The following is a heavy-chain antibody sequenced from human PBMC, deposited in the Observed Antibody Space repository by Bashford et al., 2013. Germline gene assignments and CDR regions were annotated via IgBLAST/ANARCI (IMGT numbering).Heavy chain of an antibody. Sequence: VRQAPGKGLEWVSYISSSGSTIYYADSVKGRFTISRDNAKNSLYLQMNNLRAEDTAVYYCASTRSGIAARGDAFDIWGQGTMVTVSS. CDR3: ASTRSGIAARGDAFDI. D-gene: IGHD6-6*01. J-gene: IGHJ3*02. CDR2: ISSSGSTI. V-gene: IGHV3-48*03.